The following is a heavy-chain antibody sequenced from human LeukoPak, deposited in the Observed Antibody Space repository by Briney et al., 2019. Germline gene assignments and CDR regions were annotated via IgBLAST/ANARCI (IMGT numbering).Heavy chain of an antibody. CDR2: IRSKANSYAT. CDR1: GFTFSGSA. Sequence: GGSLRLSCAASGFTFSGSAMHWVPQASGKGLEWVCRIRSKANSYATAYAASVKGRFTISRDDSTNTAYLQMNSLKTEDTAVYYCTRRGCSGGSCYHYSGQGTLVAVSS. CDR3: TRRGCSGGSCYHY. J-gene: IGHJ4*02. D-gene: IGHD2-15*01. V-gene: IGHV3-73*01.